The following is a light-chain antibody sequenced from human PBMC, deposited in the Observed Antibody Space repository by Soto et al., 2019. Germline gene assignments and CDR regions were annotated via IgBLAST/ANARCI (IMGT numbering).Light chain of an antibody. J-gene: IGKJ5*01. CDR3: MQGTKWPPT. V-gene: IGKV2-30*01. Sequence: DVVMTQSPLSLPVTLGQPASISCRSSQSLVYSDGNTYLNWFQQKPGHSPRRLIYKVSNRDSGVPDRLSRSGSATALTRIFSSVEANEVGVYDCMQGTKWPPTFGQGTLLEIK. CDR2: KVS. CDR1: QSLVYSDGNTY.